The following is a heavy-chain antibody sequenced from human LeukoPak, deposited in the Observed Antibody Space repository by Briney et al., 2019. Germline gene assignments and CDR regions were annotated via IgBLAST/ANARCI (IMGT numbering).Heavy chain of an antibody. CDR2: IYHSGST. Sequence: PSETLSLTCTVSGYSISSGYYWGWIRQPPGKGLEWIGSIYHSGSTYYNPSLKSRVTISVDTSKNQFSLKLSSVTAADTAVYYCARVAGKPIGGYFDYWGQGTLVTVSS. CDR3: ARVAGKPIGGYFDY. J-gene: IGHJ4*02. D-gene: IGHD1-26*01. V-gene: IGHV4-38-2*02. CDR1: GYSISSGYY.